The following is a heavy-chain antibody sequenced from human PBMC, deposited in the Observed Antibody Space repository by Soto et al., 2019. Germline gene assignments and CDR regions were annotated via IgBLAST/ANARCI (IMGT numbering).Heavy chain of an antibody. CDR3: ARDLGYDFWSGTDYGMDV. V-gene: IGHV6-1*01. CDR1: GDSVSSNSAA. CDR2: TYYRSKWYN. Sequence: SQTLSLTCAISGDSVSSNSAAWNWIRQSPSRGLEWLGRTYYRSKWYNDYAVSVKSRITINPDTSKNQFSLQLNSVTPEDTAVYYCARDLGYDFWSGTDYGMDVWGQGTTVTVSS. J-gene: IGHJ6*02. D-gene: IGHD3-3*01.